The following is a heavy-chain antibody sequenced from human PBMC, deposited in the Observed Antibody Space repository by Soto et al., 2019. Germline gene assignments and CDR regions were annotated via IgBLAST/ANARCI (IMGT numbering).Heavy chain of an antibody. CDR2: ISAYNGNT. D-gene: IGHD3-16*02. CDR3: ARAEVGGVIVTRIDY. V-gene: IGHV1-18*01. J-gene: IGHJ4*02. CDR1: GYTFTSYG. Sequence: ASVKISCKASGYTFTSYGISWVRQAPGQGLEWMGWISAYNGNTNYAQKLQGRVTMTTDTSTSTAYMELRSLRFDDTAVYYCARAEVGGVIVTRIDYCGQGSLVTVSS.